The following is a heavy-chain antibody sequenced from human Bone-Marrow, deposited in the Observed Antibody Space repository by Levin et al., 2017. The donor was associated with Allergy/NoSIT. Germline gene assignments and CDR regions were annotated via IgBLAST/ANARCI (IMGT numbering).Heavy chain of an antibody. Sequence: GESLKISCAASGFTFTTSAMSWVRQAPGKGLEWVSSISESSGSTYYADSVKGRFTISRDNSKNTLYLQMNSLRAEDTAVYYCAKGLWFGEFPFDYWGQGTLVTVSS. J-gene: IGHJ4*02. V-gene: IGHV3-23*01. CDR2: ISESSGST. CDR3: AKGLWFGEFPFDY. D-gene: IGHD3-10*01. CDR1: GFTFTTSA.